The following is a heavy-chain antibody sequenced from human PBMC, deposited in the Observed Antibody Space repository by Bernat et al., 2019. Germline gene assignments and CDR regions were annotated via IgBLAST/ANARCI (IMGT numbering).Heavy chain of an antibody. CDR1: GGSISSSSYY. V-gene: IGHV4-39*01. CDR2: IYYSGST. J-gene: IGHJ6*03. Sequence: QLQLQESGPGLVKPSETLSLTCTVSGGSISSSSYYWGWIRQPPGKGLEWIGSIYYSGSTYYNPSLKSRVTISVDTSKNQFSLKLSSVTAADTAVYYCARHIKGSSWSFPYYYYYYMDVWGKGTTVTVSS. D-gene: IGHD6-13*01. CDR3: ARHIKGSSWSFPYYYYYYMDV.